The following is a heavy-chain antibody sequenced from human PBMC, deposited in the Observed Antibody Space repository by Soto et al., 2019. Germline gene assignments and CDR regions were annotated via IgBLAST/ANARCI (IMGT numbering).Heavy chain of an antibody. D-gene: IGHD6-13*01. J-gene: IGHJ4*02. CDR3: ARVNGIAAAGFDY. V-gene: IGHV1-3*01. CDR2: INAGNGNK. CDR1: GYTFTSYA. Sequence: GASVKVSCKASGYTFTSYAMHWVRQAPGQRLEWMGWINAGNGNKKYSQKFQGRVTITRDTSASTAYMELSSLRSEDTAVYYCARVNGIAAAGFDYWGQGNLVTVS.